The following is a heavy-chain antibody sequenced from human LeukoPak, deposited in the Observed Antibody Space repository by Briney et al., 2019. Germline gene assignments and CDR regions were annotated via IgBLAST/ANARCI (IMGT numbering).Heavy chain of an antibody. CDR3: AKVSPFTVTVPYFDY. CDR2: ISGSGVST. J-gene: IGHJ4*02. V-gene: IGHV3-23*01. D-gene: IGHD4-11*01. Sequence: GGALRLSCAASGFTFSRYGMSWGRQAPGKGLEWGSAISGSGVSTYYADSVKGPVTISRDNSKNTLYLQMNSLRAEDTAVHYSAKVSPFTVTVPYFDYWGQGTLVTVSS. CDR1: GFTFSRYG.